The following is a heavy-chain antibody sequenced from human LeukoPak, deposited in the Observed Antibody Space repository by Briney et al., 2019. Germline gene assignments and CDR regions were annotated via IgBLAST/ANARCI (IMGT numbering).Heavy chain of an antibody. D-gene: IGHD6-19*01. Sequence: PSQTLSLTCAVSGGSISSGGYSWSWIRQPPGKGLEWIGYIYHSGSTYYNPSLKSRVTISVDTSKNQFSLKLSSVTAADTAVYYCARVDSSGWYDYYYYYGMDVWGQGTTVTVSS. J-gene: IGHJ6*02. CDR3: ARVDSSGWYDYYYYYGMDV. CDR1: GGSISSGGYS. CDR2: IYHSGST. V-gene: IGHV4-30-2*01.